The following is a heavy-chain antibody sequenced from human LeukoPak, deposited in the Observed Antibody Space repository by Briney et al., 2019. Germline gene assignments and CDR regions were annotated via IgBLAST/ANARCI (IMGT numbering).Heavy chain of an antibody. V-gene: IGHV4-59*01. Sequence: SETLSLTCTVSGGSISSYYWSWLRQPPGKGLEWIGYIYYSGSTNYNPSLKSRVTISVDTSKNQFSLKLSSVTAADTAVYYCARVVGYYYYMDAWGKGTTVTVSS. D-gene: IGHD1-26*01. CDR2: IYYSGST. CDR3: ARVVGYYYYMDA. CDR1: GGSISSYY. J-gene: IGHJ6*03.